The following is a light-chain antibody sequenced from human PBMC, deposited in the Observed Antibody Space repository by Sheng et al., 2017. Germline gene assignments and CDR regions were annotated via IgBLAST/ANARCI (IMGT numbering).Light chain of an antibody. CDR1: QSISRY. J-gene: IGKJ5*01. CDR3: QQRNNWPPIT. V-gene: IGKV3-11*01. CDR2: DAS. Sequence: DIVLTQSPATLSLSPGERATLSCRASQSISRYLAWYQQQPGQAPRLLIYDASNRATGIPARFSGSGSGTDFTLTISSLEPEDFAVYYCQQRNNWPPITFGQGTRLEIK.